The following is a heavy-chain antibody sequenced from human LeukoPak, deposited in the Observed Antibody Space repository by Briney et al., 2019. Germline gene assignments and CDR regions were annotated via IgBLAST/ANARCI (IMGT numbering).Heavy chain of an antibody. CDR2: IGGSGGSAGNT. CDR3: RSRQTNYSSRPAFVDY. V-gene: IGHV3-23*01. CDR1: GFTFSSYA. Sequence: GGSLRLSCAASGFTFSSYAMSWVRQVPGKGLEWVSDIGGSGGSAGNTYYADSVKGRFTISRDNSKNTLYLQMNSLRAEDTAVYYCRSRQTNYSSRPAFVDYWGQGTLVTVSS. J-gene: IGHJ4*02. D-gene: IGHD6-13*01.